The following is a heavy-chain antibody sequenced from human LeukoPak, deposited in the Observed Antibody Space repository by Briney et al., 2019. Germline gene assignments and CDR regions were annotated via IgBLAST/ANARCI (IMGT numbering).Heavy chain of an antibody. CDR3: AKDGIDYGDHYYYYYYMDV. CDR1: GFTFSSYA. J-gene: IGHJ6*03. CDR2: ISSNGGST. V-gene: IGHV3-64*01. D-gene: IGHD4-17*01. Sequence: PGGSLRLSCAASGFTFSSYAMHWVRQAPGKGLEYVSAISSNGGSTYYANSVKGRFTISRDNSKNTLYLQMGSLRAEDMAVYYCAKDGIDYGDHYYYYYYMDVWGKGTTVTVSS.